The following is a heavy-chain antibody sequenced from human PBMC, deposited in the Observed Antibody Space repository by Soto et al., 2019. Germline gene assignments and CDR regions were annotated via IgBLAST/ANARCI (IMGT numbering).Heavy chain of an antibody. D-gene: IGHD3-3*01. CDR1: GGSVSSGSYY. CDR3: ARDPRSDYYHDH. Sequence: SETLSLTCTVSGGSVSSGSYYWSWIRQHPGRGLEWIGYIYYTGNTYYNPSLKSRLAISVDTSKNQFSLKLTSVTAADTAVYYCARDPRSDYYHDHFGQGTLVTFCS. CDR2: IYYTGNT. V-gene: IGHV4-31*03. J-gene: IGHJ4*02.